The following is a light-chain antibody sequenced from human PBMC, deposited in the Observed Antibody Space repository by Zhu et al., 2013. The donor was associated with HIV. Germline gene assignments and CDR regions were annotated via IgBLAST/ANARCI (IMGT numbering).Light chain of an antibody. CDR3: LQYNNWPPIT. CDR1: QSVRNNY. Sequence: EIVLTQSPGTLSLSPGERATLSCRASQSVRNNYLAWYQQKPGQAPRLLIYGASSRATGIPDRFSGSGSGTDFTLTISSLQSEDFAVYFCLQYNNWPPITFGQGTRLE. V-gene: IGKV3-20*01. J-gene: IGKJ5*01. CDR2: GAS.